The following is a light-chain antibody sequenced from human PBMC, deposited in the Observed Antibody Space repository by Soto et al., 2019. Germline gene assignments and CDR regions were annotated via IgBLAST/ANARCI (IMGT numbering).Light chain of an antibody. CDR2: GVS. CDR1: ANDIGNYNY. Sequence: QSALTQPASVSGSPGQSITISCTGTANDIGNYNYVSWYQQHPGKAPKLMIYGVSNRPSGVSNRFSGSKSGNAASLTISGLQAEDEAHYYCSSYTSYTTLWVFGGGTKLTVL. J-gene: IGLJ3*02. CDR3: SSYTSYTTLWV. V-gene: IGLV2-14*01.